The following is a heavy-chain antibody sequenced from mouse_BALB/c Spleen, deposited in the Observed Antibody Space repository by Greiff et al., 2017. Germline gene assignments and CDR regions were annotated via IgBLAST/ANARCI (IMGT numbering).Heavy chain of an antibody. CDR2: INPDSSTI. V-gene: IGHV4-1*02. Sequence: EVKLMESGGGLVQPGGSLKLSCAASGFDFSRYWMSWVRQAPGKGLEWIGEINPDSSTINYTPSLKDKFIISRDNAKNTLYLQMSKVRSEDTALYYCASRDYGSSAWFAYWGQGTLVTVSA. D-gene: IGHD1-1*01. CDR1: GFDFSRYW. CDR3: ASRDYGSSAWFAY. J-gene: IGHJ3*01.